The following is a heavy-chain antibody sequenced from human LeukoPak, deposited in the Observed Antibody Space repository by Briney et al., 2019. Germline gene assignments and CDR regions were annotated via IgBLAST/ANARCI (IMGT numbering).Heavy chain of an antibody. CDR3: AKRGPIYSSTPGNYFDY. CDR2: ISGSGGST. CDR1: GFTFSSYA. Sequence: PGGSLRLSCAASGFTFSSYAMSWVRQAPGKGLEWDSAISGSGGSTYYADSVRGRFTISRDNSKNTLYLQMKALRDEDTATYYCAKRGPIYSSTPGNYFDYWGQGTLVTVSS. V-gene: IGHV3-23*01. D-gene: IGHD3-10*01. J-gene: IGHJ4*02.